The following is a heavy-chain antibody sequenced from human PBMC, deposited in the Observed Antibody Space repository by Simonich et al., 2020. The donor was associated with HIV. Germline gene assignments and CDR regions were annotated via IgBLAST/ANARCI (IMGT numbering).Heavy chain of an antibody. CDR2: IWYDGSKT. CDR3: ARQPPSPSGSSSWPIDY. V-gene: IGHV3-33*01. J-gene: IGHJ4*02. CDR1: GFIFANFG. Sequence: QVQLVESGGGVVQPGRSLRLSCATSGFIFANFGMHWVRQAPGKGLEWVAVIWYDGSKTYYEDSGKGLFTISRDTSKNTLFLRKNSLRAEDTAVYYCARQPPSPSGSSSWPIDYWGQGTLVTVSS. D-gene: IGHD6-13*01.